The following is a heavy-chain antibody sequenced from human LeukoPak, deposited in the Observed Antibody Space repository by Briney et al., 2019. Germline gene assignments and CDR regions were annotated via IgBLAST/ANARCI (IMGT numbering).Heavy chain of an antibody. V-gene: IGHV1-24*01. Sequence: ASVKVSCKVSGYTLTELSMHCVREAPGKGRGWMGGFDPEDGETIYTQKFQGRVTMTEDTSTDTAYMELSSLRSEDTAVYYCATGDGRARYFDYWGQGTLVTVSS. D-gene: IGHD5-24*01. CDR1: GYTLTELS. J-gene: IGHJ4*02. CDR2: FDPEDGET. CDR3: ATGDGRARYFDY.